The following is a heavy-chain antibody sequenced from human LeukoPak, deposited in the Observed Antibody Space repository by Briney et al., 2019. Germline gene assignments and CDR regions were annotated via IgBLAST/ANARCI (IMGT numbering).Heavy chain of an antibody. CDR3: AKDIKYSSSFYFDY. J-gene: IGHJ4*02. CDR2: ISWDSGSI. Sequence: PGRSLRLSCAASGFTFDDYAMHWVRHAPGKGLEWVSGISWDSGSIGYADSVKGRFTISRDNAKNSLYLQMNSLRAEDTALYYCAKDIKYSSSFYFDYWGQGTLVTVSS. CDR1: GFTFDDYA. V-gene: IGHV3-9*01. D-gene: IGHD6-6*01.